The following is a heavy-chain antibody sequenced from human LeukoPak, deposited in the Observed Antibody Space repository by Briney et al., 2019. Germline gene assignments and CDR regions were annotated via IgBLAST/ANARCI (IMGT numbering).Heavy chain of an antibody. D-gene: IGHD3-10*01. CDR2: ISWNSGSI. J-gene: IGHJ4*02. Sequence: PGGSLRLSCAASGFTFDDYAMHWVRHAPGKGLEWVSGISWNSGSIVYADSVKGRFTISRDNAKNSLYLQMTSLRAEDMALYYCAKGASEILWFGELSRWGQGTLVTVSS. CDR1: GFTFDDYA. V-gene: IGHV3-9*03. CDR3: AKGASEILWFGELSR.